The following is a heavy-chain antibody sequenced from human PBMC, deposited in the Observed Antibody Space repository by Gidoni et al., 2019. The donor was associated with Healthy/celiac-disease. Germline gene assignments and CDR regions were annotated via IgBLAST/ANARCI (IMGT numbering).Heavy chain of an antibody. J-gene: IGHJ4*02. CDR1: VGSSSGYY. D-gene: IGHD6-13*01. CDR2: INHSGST. V-gene: IGHV4-34*01. Sequence: QVRLQQWGAGRLKPSEPLSLTCAAIVGSSSGYYWSWIRQPPGKGLEWIGEINHSGSTNYNPSLKSRVTISVDTSKNQFSLKLSSVTAADTAVYYCARIPAGYIAAAGGAFDYWGQGTLVTVSS. CDR3: ARIPAGYIAAAGGAFDY.